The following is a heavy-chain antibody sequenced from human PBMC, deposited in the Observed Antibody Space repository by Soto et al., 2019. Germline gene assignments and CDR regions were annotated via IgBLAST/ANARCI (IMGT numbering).Heavy chain of an antibody. D-gene: IGHD3-22*01. V-gene: IGHV4-39*01. CDR3: ARHMPAYYDSRILGYFDL. CDR2: IYYSGST. Sequence: QLQLQESGPGLVKPSETLSLTCTVSGGSISSSSYYWGWIRQPPGKGLEWIGSIYYSGSTYYNPSLKSRVTISVDTSKNQFSLKLSSVTAADTAVYYCARHMPAYYDSRILGYFDLWGRGTLVTVSS. J-gene: IGHJ2*01. CDR1: GGSISSSSYY.